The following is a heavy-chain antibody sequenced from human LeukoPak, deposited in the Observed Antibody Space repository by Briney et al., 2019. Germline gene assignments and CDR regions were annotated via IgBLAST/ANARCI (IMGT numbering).Heavy chain of an antibody. CDR1: GGSISSGSYY. V-gene: IGHV4-61*02. J-gene: IGHJ4*02. CDR2: MYTSGSA. Sequence: MASETLSLTCTVSGGSISSGSYYWSWIRQPAGKGLEWIGRMYTSGSANYNPSLKSRVTISVDTSKNQFSLKLSSVTAADTAVYYCARCSSGWYNYFDYWGQGTLVTVSS. CDR3: ARCSSGWYNYFDY. D-gene: IGHD6-19*01.